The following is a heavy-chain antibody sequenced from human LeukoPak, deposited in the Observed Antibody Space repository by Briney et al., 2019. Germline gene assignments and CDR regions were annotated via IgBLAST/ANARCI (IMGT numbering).Heavy chain of an antibody. CDR2: ISSYNGNK. Sequence: ASVKVSCKASGYTFTSYGISWVRQAPGQGLEWMGWISSYNGNKNYPQKLQGRVTMTTDTSTSTAYMELRSLRSDDTAVYYCAREGPNILGERLHPFDPWGQGTLVSLST. D-gene: IGHD5-24*01. CDR3: AREGPNILGERLHPFDP. J-gene: IGHJ5*02. CDR1: GYTFTSYG. V-gene: IGHV1-18*01.